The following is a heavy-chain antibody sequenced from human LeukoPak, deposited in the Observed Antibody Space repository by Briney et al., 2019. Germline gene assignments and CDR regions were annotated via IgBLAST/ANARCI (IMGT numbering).Heavy chain of an antibody. CDR3: ARAQDKYNHGLL. V-gene: IGHV3-30*12. Sequence: GTSLRLSCAASGFTFSAYGMHWVRQAPGKGLEWVAVVFYDGNEKHYAGSVKGRFTISRDNSKNTLFLQMNSLRAEDTALYYCARAQDKYNHGLLWGQGTMVTVSS. CDR2: VFYDGNEK. CDR1: GFTFSAYG. D-gene: IGHD1-14*01. J-gene: IGHJ3*01.